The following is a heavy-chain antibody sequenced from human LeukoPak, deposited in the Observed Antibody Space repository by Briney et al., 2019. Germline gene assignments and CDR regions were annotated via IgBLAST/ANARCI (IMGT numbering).Heavy chain of an antibody. J-gene: IGHJ3*02. Sequence: GGSLRLSCAASGFTFSSYSMNWVRQAPGKGLEWVSSISSSSSYIYYADSVKGRFTISRDNAKNSLYLQMNSLRAEDTAVYYCARDRGGNSGGKNDLDIWGQGTVVTVSS. D-gene: IGHD4-23*01. V-gene: IGHV3-21*01. CDR1: GFTFSSYS. CDR3: ARDRGGNSGGKNDLDI. CDR2: ISSSSSYI.